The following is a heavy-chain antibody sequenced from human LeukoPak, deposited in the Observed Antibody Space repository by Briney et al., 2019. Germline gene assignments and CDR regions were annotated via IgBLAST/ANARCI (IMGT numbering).Heavy chain of an antibody. CDR3: ARKRIAAAGLNFDY. Sequence: ASVKVSCKASGYTFTGYYVHWVRQAPGQGLEWMGWINPNSGGTNYAQKFQGRVTMTRDTSISTAYMELSRLRSDDTAVYYCARKRIAAAGLNFDYWGQGTLVTVSS. CDR2: INPNSGGT. D-gene: IGHD6-13*01. J-gene: IGHJ4*02. CDR1: GYTFTGYY. V-gene: IGHV1-2*02.